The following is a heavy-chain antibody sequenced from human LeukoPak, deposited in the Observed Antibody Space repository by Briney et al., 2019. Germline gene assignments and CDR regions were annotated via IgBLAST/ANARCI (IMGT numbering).Heavy chain of an antibody. V-gene: IGHV3-7*03. CDR3: ATYDSWSGYNIAY. J-gene: IGHJ4*02. CDR1: GFTLSSRW. CDR2: INRDGSEK. Sequence: GGSLRLSCVVSGFTLSSRWMMWVRQVPGEGLEWMTNINRDGSEKNYVDSVKGRFTITRDNAENSLYLQMNSLKVEDSAIYYCATYDSWSGYNIAYWGQGTLVTVSS. D-gene: IGHD3-3*01.